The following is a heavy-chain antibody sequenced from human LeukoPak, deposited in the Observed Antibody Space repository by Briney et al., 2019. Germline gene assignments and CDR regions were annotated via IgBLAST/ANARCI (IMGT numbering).Heavy chain of an antibody. CDR2: IIPIFGTA. V-gene: IGHV1-69*06. D-gene: IGHD6-19*01. CDR3: ARAHSSCWYAYYFDY. J-gene: IGHJ4*02. CDR1: GGTFSSYA. Sequence: SVKVSCKASGGTFSSYAISWVRQAPGQGLEWMGGIIPIFGTANYAQKFQGRVTITADKSTSTAYMELSSLRSEDTAVYYCARAHSSCWYAYYFDYWGQGTLVTVSS.